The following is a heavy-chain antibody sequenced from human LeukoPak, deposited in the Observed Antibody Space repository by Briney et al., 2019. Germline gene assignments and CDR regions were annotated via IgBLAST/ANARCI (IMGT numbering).Heavy chain of an antibody. J-gene: IGHJ4*02. CDR3: ARVPYSGYHFDY. CDR2: ISSSSSYI. D-gene: IGHD1-26*01. Sequence: GGSLRLSCAASGFTFNSYSMNWVRQAPGKGLEWVSSISSSSSYIKYADSVMGRFTVSRDNVKNSLHLQMNSLRAEDTAVYYCARVPYSGYHFDYWGQGTLVTVSS. CDR1: GFTFNSYS. V-gene: IGHV3-21*01.